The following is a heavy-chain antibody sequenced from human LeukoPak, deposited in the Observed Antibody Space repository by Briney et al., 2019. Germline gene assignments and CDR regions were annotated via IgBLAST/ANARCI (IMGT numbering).Heavy chain of an antibody. CDR2: INPNSGGT. CDR3: ASSSSYHYYYYMDV. D-gene: IGHD6-6*01. Sequence: ASVKVSCKASGYTFTGYYMHWVRQAPGQGLEWMGRINPNSGGTNYAQKFQGRVTMTRNTSISTAYMELSSLRSEDTAVYYCASSSSYHYYYYMDVWGKGTTVTVSS. CDR1: GYTFTGYY. J-gene: IGHJ6*03. V-gene: IGHV1-2*06.